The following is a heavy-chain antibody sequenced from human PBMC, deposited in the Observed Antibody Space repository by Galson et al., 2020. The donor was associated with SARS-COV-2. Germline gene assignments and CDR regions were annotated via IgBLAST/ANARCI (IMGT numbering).Heavy chain of an antibody. CDR2: ISGSGDST. D-gene: IGHD1-26*01. V-gene: IGHV3-23*01. Sequence: GGSLRLSCGASGLTFSFYAMRWIRQAPGKGLEWVSAISGSGDSTYYADSVKGRFTISRDNSKNTRFLQMNSLRAEDTAVYYCAKDKRDLLDAFDIWGQGTMVTVSS. CDR1: GLTFSFYA. J-gene: IGHJ3*02. CDR3: AKDKRDLLDAFDI.